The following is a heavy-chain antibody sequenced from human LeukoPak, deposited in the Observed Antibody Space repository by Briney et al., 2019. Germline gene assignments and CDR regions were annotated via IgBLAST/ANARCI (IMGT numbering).Heavy chain of an antibody. V-gene: IGHV1-69*13. J-gene: IGHJ4*02. CDR1: GGTVSSYA. D-gene: IGHD3-22*01. Sequence: SVTVSCTASGGTVSSYAISWVRQAPGQGLEWMGGIIPIFGTANYAQKFQGRVTITADESTSTAYMELSSLRSEDTAVYYCASNYYDSSGYYLPYWGQGTLVTVSS. CDR2: IIPIFGTA. CDR3: ASNYYDSSGYYLPY.